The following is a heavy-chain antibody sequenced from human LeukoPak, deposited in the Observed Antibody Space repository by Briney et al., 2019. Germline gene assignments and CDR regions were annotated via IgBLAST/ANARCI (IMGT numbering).Heavy chain of an antibody. CDR1: GGSISSYY. Sequence: SETLSLTCTVSGGSISSYYWNWIRQPPGKGLEWIGYIYYSGSTNYNPSLKSRVTISVDTSKNHFSLKLSSVTAADTAVYYCAGQTGTTGYGYYYYYMDVWGKGTTVTVSS. D-gene: IGHD1-7*01. V-gene: IGHV4-59*01. CDR3: AGQTGTTGYGYYYYYMDV. CDR2: IYYSGST. J-gene: IGHJ6*03.